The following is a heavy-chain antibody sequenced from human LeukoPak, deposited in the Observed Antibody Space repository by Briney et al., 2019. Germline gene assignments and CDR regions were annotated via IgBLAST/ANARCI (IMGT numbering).Heavy chain of an antibody. J-gene: IGHJ4*02. Sequence: GGSLRLSCAASGFTFSSYGMHWVRQAPGKGLEWVAVIWYDGSNKYYADSVKGRFTISRDNSKNTLYLQMNSLRAEDTAVYYCARLGELSLLEFDYWGQGTLVTVSS. D-gene: IGHD3-16*02. CDR1: GFTFSSYG. CDR3: ARLGELSLLEFDY. V-gene: IGHV3-33*01. CDR2: IWYDGSNK.